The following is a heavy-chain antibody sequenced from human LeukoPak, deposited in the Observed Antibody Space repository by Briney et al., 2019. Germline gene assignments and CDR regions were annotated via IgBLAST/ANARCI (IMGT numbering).Heavy chain of an antibody. CDR3: AKDGAQYSSGPECDS. J-gene: IGHJ5*01. CDR2: ISHDGMNA. CDR1: GLHFSGTA. D-gene: IGHD6-19*01. V-gene: IGHV3-23*01. Sequence: GGSLRLSCAASGLHFSGTAMSWVRQAPGKGLEWVSAISHDGMNAYYADSVKGRFTISRDNSKKTVSLEMSSLTAADTGVYYCAKDGAQYSSGPECDSRGQGALVTV.